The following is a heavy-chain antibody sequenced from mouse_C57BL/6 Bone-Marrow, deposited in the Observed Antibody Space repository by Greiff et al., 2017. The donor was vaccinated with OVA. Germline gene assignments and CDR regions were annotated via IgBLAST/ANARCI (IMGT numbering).Heavy chain of an antibody. V-gene: IGHV1-50*01. CDR3: ARGWFAY. Sequence: QVQLQQPGAELVQPGASVNLSCKASGYTFTSYWMQWVKQRPGQGLEWIGEIDPSDSYTNYNQKFKGKATLTVDTSSSTAYMQLSSLTSEDSAVYYCARGWFAYWGQGTLVTVSA. CDR1: GYTFTSYW. J-gene: IGHJ3*01. CDR2: IDPSDSYT.